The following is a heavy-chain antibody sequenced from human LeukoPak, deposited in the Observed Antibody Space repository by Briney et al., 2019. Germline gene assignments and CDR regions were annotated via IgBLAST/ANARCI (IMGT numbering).Heavy chain of an antibody. Sequence: PSETLSLTCTVSGGSISSYYWSWIRQPPGKGLEWIGCIYYSGSTNYNPSLKSRVTISVDTSKNQFSLKLSSVTAADTAVYYCASSYDFWSGYPLDYWGQGTLVTVSS. J-gene: IGHJ4*02. V-gene: IGHV4-59*01. CDR3: ASSYDFWSGYPLDY. CDR1: GGSISSYY. D-gene: IGHD3-3*01. CDR2: IYYSGST.